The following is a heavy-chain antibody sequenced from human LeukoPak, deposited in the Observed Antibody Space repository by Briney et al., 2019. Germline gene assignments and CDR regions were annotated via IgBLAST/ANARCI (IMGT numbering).Heavy chain of an antibody. CDR2: IYYTGNT. V-gene: IGHV4-59*12. J-gene: IGHJ3*01. D-gene: IGHD6-19*01. CDR1: GGSISSYY. CDR3: AAGWGIDSFDF. Sequence: SSETLSLTCAVSGGSISSYYWTWIRQPPGKGLEWIGFIYYTGNTNSNPSLKSRVIISLETSKNQFSLKLNSVTAADTAVYFCAAGWGIDSFDFWGHGTMAIVSS.